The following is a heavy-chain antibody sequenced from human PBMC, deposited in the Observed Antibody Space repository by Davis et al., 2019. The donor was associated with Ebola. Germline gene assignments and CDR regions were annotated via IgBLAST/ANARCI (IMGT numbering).Heavy chain of an antibody. CDR2: IYTSGST. CDR1: GGSISSYY. D-gene: IGHD6-13*01. CDR3: ASPPARLAAAGTPGGYFQH. J-gene: IGHJ1*01. V-gene: IGHV4-4*07. Sequence: PSETLSLTCTVSGGSISSYYWSWIRQPAGKGLEWIGRIYTSGSTNYNPSLKSRVTMPVDTSKNQFSLKLSSVTAADTAVYYCASPPARLAAAGTPGGYFQHWGQGTLVTVSS.